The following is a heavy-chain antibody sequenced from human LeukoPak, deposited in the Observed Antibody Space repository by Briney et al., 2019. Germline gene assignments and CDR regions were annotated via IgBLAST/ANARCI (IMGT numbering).Heavy chain of an antibody. D-gene: IGHD3-10*01. CDR3: ARDYYGSIDY. CDR2: ISSRGTTI. Sequence: GGSLRLSCAASEFRFSQYSMHWIRQAPGKGLEWVSSISSRGTTIFYAASVKGRFTISRDNARNTLYLQMDSLRAEDTAVYYCARDYYGSIDYWGQGTLVTVSS. CDR1: EFRFSQYS. V-gene: IGHV3-21*01. J-gene: IGHJ4*02.